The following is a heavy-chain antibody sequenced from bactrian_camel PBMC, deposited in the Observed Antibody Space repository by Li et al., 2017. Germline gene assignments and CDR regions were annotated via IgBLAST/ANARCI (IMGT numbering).Heavy chain of an antibody. D-gene: IGHD2*01. Sequence: QLVESGGGSVQAGGSLRLSCAVSGDTYSSYCMGWFRQAPGKEREGVAVIYTGSGSTYYADSVKGRFTISQDNAKNTLYLQMNSLKPEDTAMYYCVRGEPMVASVVSFGYWGQGTQVTVS. CDR1: GDTYSSYC. CDR3: VRGEPMVASVVSFGY. V-gene: IGHV3S28*01. J-gene: IGHJ6*01. CDR2: IYTGSGST.